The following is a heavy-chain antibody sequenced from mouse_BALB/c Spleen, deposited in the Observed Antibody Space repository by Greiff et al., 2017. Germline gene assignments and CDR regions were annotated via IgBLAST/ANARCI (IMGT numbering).Heavy chain of an antibody. CDR1: GYSITSGYF. Sequence: EVKLQESGPGLVKPSQSLSLTCSVTGYSITSGYFWNWIRQSPGNLLEWMGYISYDGSNNYNPSLKNRISITRDTSKNQFFLKLNSVTTEDTATYYCARGRVWDYGYAMDYWGQGTSVTVSS. CDR3: ARGRVWDYGYAMDY. D-gene: IGHD1-1*02. J-gene: IGHJ4*01. V-gene: IGHV3-6*02. CDR2: ISYDGSN.